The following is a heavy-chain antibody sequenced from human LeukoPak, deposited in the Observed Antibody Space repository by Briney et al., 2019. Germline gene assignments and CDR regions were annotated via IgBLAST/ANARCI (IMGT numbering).Heavy chain of an antibody. D-gene: IGHD2-2*01. V-gene: IGHV3-11*01. J-gene: IGHJ4*02. Sequence: AGGSLRLSCAASGFIFSDYYMAWIRQAPGKGLEWLSFISNGGSTIYYADSVKGRFTISRENANNTMVLHMNSLRADDTATYYCARVRRQVLWTCLDYWGQGTLVTVSS. CDR2: ISNGGSTI. CDR1: GFIFSDYY. CDR3: ARVRRQVLWTCLDY.